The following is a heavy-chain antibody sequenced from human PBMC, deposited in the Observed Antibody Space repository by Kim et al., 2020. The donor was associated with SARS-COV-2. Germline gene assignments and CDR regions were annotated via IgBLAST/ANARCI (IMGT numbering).Heavy chain of an antibody. Sequence: GGSLRLSCAASGFTFSSYEMNWVRQAPGKGLEWVSYISSSGSTIYYADSVKGRFTISRDNAKNSLYLQMNSLRAEDTAVYYCARDLPNWNYSLLTYYYYYGMDVWGQGTTVTVSS. J-gene: IGHJ6*02. D-gene: IGHD1-7*01. CDR1: GFTFSSYE. CDR2: ISSSGSTI. CDR3: ARDLPNWNYSLLTYYYYYGMDV. V-gene: IGHV3-48*03.